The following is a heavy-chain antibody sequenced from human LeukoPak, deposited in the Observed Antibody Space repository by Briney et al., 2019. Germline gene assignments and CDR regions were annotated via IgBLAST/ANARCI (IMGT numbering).Heavy chain of an antibody. Sequence: GGSLRLSCAASGFTFSNYAMSWVRQAPGKGLEWVSVISGSGGSTYYADFVKGRFTISRDNSKNTLYLQMNSLRAEDTAVYYCAKDHSSSWYSHFDYWGQGTLVTVSS. V-gene: IGHV3-23*01. CDR1: GFTFSNYA. CDR3: AKDHSSSWYSHFDY. CDR2: ISGSGGST. J-gene: IGHJ4*02. D-gene: IGHD6-13*01.